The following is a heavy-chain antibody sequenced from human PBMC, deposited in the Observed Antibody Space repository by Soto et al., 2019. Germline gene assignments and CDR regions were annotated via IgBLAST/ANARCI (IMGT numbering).Heavy chain of an antibody. CDR3: ARGQKRSGGYYYYGMDV. CDR2: ISSSSSTI. V-gene: IGHV3-48*02. D-gene: IGHD3-10*01. J-gene: IGHJ6*02. CDR1: GFTFSSYS. Sequence: GGSLRLSCAASGFTFSSYSMNWVRQAPGKGQEWVSYISSSSSTIYYADSVKGRFTISRDNAKNTLYLQMNSLRDEGTAVYYCARGQKRSGGYYYYGMDVWGQGTTVTVSS.